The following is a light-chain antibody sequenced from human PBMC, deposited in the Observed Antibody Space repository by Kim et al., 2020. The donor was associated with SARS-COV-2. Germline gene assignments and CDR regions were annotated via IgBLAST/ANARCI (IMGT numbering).Light chain of an antibody. CDR2: DKI. CDR1: SLRTFS. Sequence: LGQTASITCQGDSLRTFSANWYQQKPGQAPILLIFDKINLPSDIPCRFSASLSDDTSSLIITEAQAEDEAYYFCSSRDNRPIPHVLFGEGTQLTFL. J-gene: IGLJ3*02. CDR3: SSRDNRPIPHVL. V-gene: IGLV3-19*01.